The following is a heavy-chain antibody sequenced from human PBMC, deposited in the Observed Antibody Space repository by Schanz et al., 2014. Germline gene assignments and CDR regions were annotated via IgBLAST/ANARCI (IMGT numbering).Heavy chain of an antibody. V-gene: IGHV3-23*04. Sequence: EVQLVESGGGLVQPGGSLRLSCTASGFTFSDYWMSWVRQAPGKGPEWVSAISGRDGSTYYADSVRGRFTISRDNSKNTLYLQMNSLRAEDTAVYFCAKIERNEDWGQGTLVTVSS. D-gene: IGHD1-1*01. CDR1: GFTFSDYW. J-gene: IGHJ4*02. CDR2: ISGRDGST. CDR3: AKIERNED.